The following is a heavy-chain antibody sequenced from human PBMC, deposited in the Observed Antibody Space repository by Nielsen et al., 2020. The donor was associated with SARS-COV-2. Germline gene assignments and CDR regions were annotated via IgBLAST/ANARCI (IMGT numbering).Heavy chain of an antibody. D-gene: IGHD2-15*01. Sequence: SLKISCAASGFTCDDSAMHWVRHAPGKGLEWVSGISWISGSIGYADSVKGRFTISSDNAKTSLNLQMNSLRAEATALYYCANDASPTPYWYFDLWGRGTLVTVPS. CDR1: GFTCDDSA. CDR2: ISWISGSI. V-gene: IGHV3-9*01. J-gene: IGHJ2*01. CDR3: ANDASPTPYWYFDL.